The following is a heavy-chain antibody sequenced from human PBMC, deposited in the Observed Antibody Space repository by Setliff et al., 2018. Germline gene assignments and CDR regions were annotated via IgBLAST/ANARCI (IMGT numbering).Heavy chain of an antibody. CDR2: IYIGGSA. V-gene: IGHV4-4*07. D-gene: IGHD3-16*01. CDR1: GESFSGYY. J-gene: IGHJ5*02. Sequence: SETLSLTCAVYGESFSGYYWSWIRQPAGKGLEWIGHIYIGGSANYNPPLKSRVTMSVDTSKNQFSLKLSSVTAADTAVYYCARDQTLREVWFDPWGQGTLVTVSS. CDR3: ARDQTLREVWFDP.